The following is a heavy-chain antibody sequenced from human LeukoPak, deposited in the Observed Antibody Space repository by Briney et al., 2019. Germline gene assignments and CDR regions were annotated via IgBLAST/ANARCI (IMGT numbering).Heavy chain of an antibody. CDR3: AYTDSSGWYLFDY. CDR2: IYTSGST. D-gene: IGHD6-19*01. J-gene: IGHJ4*02. Sequence: SETLPLTCTVSGGSISSYYWSWIRQPAGKGLEWIGRIYTSGSTNYNPSLKSRVTISVDTSKNQFSLKLSSVTAADTAVYYCAYTDSSGWYLFDYWGQGTLVTVSS. CDR1: GGSISSYY. V-gene: IGHV4-4*07.